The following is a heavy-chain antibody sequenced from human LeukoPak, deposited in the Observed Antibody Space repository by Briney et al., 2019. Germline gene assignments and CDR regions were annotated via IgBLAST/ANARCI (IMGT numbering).Heavy chain of an antibody. CDR3: ARGRGNYDILTGLFDP. CDR2: INPSGGST. V-gene: IGHV1-46*01. Sequence: ASVKVSCKASGYTFTSYYIHWVRQAPGEGLEWLGIINPSGGSTSYAQKFQGRVTMTRDTSTSTVYMELSSLRSEDTAVYYCARGRGNYDILTGLFDPWGQGTLVTVSS. D-gene: IGHD3-9*01. CDR1: GYTFTSYY. J-gene: IGHJ5*02.